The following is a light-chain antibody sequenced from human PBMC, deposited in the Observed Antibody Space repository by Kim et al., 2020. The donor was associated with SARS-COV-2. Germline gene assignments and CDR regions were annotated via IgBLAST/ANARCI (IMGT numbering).Light chain of an antibody. V-gene: IGLV2-14*03. CDR1: SSDVGGYNY. CDR3: SSYTSSSTWV. Sequence: GQSITISCTGTSSDVGGYNYVSWDQHHPGKAPKLMIYDVSKRPSGVSNRFSGSKSGNTASLTISGLQAEDAANYYCSSYTSSSTWVFGGGTQLTVL. J-gene: IGLJ3*02. CDR2: DVS.